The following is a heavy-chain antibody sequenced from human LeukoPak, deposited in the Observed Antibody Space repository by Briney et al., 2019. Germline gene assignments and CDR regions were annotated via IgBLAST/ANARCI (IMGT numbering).Heavy chain of an antibody. Sequence: ASVKVSCEASGFTFTHYGFNWVRQAPGQGLEWMGWISAYNGNRSYAQSLQGRVSMTTDASTGTAYMELRSLRSDDTAVYYCARDKMDYWSGYYRGGFDYWGQGTLVTVSP. V-gene: IGHV1-18*01. J-gene: IGHJ4*02. CDR3: ARDKMDYWSGYYRGGFDY. CDR1: GFTFTHYG. D-gene: IGHD3-3*01. CDR2: ISAYNGNR.